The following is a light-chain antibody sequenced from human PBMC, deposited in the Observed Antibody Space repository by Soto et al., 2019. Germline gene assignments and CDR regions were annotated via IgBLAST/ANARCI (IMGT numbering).Light chain of an antibody. Sequence: QSALTQPASVSGSPGQSIIISCTGTSSNVGAYNSVSWYQQHPGKAPKLMIYDVTNRPSGVSNRFSGSKSGNTASLTISGPQDEDEANCYCSSYTSSGTHVFGGGTKLTVL. CDR3: SSYTSSGTHV. J-gene: IGLJ2*01. V-gene: IGLV2-14*01. CDR2: DVT. CDR1: SSNVGAYNS.